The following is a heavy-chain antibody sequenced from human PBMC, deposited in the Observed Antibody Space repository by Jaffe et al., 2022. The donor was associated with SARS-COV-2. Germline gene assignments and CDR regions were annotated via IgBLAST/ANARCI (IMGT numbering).Heavy chain of an antibody. Sequence: QVQLQQWGAGLLKPSETLSLTCAVYGGSFSGYYWSWIRQPPGKGLEWIGEINHSGSTNYNPSLKSRVTISVDTSKNQFSLKLSSVTAADTAVYYCARTADYGDSGWYFDLWGRGTLVTVSS. D-gene: IGHD4-17*01. V-gene: IGHV4-34*01. CDR1: GGSFSGYY. CDR3: ARTADYGDSGWYFDL. J-gene: IGHJ2*01. CDR2: INHSGST.